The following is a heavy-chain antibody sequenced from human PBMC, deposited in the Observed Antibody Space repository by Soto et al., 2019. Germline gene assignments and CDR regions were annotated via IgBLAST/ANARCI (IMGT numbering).Heavy chain of an antibody. CDR1: GFTFSSYG. J-gene: IGHJ2*01. D-gene: IGHD5-18*01. V-gene: IGHV3-33*01. CDR2: IWYDGSNK. Sequence: QVQLVESGGGVVQPGRSLRLSCAASGFTFSSYGMHWVRQAPGKGLEWVAVIWYDGSNKYYADSVKGRFTISRDNSKNTLYLQMNSLRAEDTAVYYCARGQGWIQLSYFDLWGRGTLVTVSS. CDR3: ARGQGWIQLSYFDL.